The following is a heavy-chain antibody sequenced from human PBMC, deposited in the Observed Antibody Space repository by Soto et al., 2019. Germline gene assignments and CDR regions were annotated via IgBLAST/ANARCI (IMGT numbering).Heavy chain of an antibody. V-gene: IGHV3-30*18. Sequence: GGSLRLSCAASGFTFSSYGMHWVRQAPGKGLEWVAVISYDGSNKYYADSVKGRFTISRDNSKNTLYLQMNSLRAEDTAVYYCAKDSGFWSGDYLYYYYYGMDVWGQGTPVTVSS. J-gene: IGHJ6*02. D-gene: IGHD3-3*01. CDR2: ISYDGSNK. CDR1: GFTFSSYG. CDR3: AKDSGFWSGDYLYYYYYGMDV.